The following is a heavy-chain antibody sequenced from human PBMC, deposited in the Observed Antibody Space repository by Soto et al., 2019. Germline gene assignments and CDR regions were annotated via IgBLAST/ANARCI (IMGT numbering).Heavy chain of an antibody. V-gene: IGHV4-31*03. Sequence: ASETLSLTCTVSGGSISSGGYYWSWIRQHPGKGLEWIGYIYYSGSTYYNPSLKSRVTISVDTSKNQFSLKLSSVTAADTAVYHCANKPSGYSYGYFDYWGQGTLVTVSS. J-gene: IGHJ4*02. CDR1: GGSISSGGYY. D-gene: IGHD5-18*01. CDR3: ANKPSGYSYGYFDY. CDR2: IYYSGST.